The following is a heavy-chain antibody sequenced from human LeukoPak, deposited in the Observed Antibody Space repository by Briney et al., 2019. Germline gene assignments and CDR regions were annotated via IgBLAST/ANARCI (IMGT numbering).Heavy chain of an antibody. D-gene: IGHD2-2*02. Sequence: GGSLRLSCAASGFTFSSYWMHWVRQAPGKGLVWVSRINSDGSSTSYADSVKGRFTISRDNAKNTLYLQMNSLRAEDTAVYYCARDPRYCSSTSCYTFYYYYYYYMDVWGKGTTVTVSS. CDR1: GFTFSSYW. CDR2: INSDGSST. J-gene: IGHJ6*03. CDR3: ARDPRYCSSTSCYTFYYYYYYYMDV. V-gene: IGHV3-74*01.